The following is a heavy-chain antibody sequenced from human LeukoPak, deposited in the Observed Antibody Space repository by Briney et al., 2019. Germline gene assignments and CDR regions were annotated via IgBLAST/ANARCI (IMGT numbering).Heavy chain of an antibody. J-gene: IGHJ3*02. V-gene: IGHV3-30-3*01. Sequence: PGGSLRLSCAASGFTFSSYAMHWVRQAPGKGLEWVAVISYDGSNKYYADSVKGRFTISRDNSKNTLHLQMNSLRAEDTAVYYCARDWADAFDIWGQGTMVTVSS. CDR2: ISYDGSNK. CDR1: GFTFSSYA. D-gene: IGHD3-16*01. CDR3: ARDWADAFDI.